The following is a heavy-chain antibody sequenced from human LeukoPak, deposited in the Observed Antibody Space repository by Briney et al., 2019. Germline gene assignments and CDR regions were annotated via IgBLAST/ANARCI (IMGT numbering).Heavy chain of an antibody. J-gene: IGHJ4*02. CDR1: GYSFTSYW. D-gene: IGHD4-23*01. V-gene: IGHV5-51*01. Sequence: GESLKISCKGSGYSFTSYWIGWVRQMPGKGLEWMGIIYPGDSDTRYSPSFQGQVTISADKSISTAYLQWSSLKASDTAMYYCAMDRSHYGGGESYYFDYWGQGTLVTVSS. CDR3: AMDRSHYGGGESYYFDY. CDR2: IYPGDSDT.